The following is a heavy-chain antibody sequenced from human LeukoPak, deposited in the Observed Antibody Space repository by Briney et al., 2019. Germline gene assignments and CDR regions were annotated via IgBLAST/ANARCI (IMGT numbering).Heavy chain of an antibody. Sequence: ASVKVSCKASGGTFSSYAIGWVRQAPGQGLEWMGGIIPIFGTANYAQKFQGRVTITADESTSTAYMELSSLRSEDTAVYYCAGGIAAAGAFDYWGQGTLVTVSS. D-gene: IGHD6-13*01. CDR2: IIPIFGTA. CDR1: GGTFSSYA. CDR3: AGGIAAAGAFDY. J-gene: IGHJ4*02. V-gene: IGHV1-69*13.